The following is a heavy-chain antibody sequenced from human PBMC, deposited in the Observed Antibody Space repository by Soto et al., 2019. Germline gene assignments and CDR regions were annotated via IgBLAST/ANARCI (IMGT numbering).Heavy chain of an antibody. CDR2: IFHNGNT. CDR3: ARDVGGTVTLEAAFDF. Sequence: QVQLLASGPGLVKPSETLSLTCTVSRNSISDYYWSWIRQPPGKGLEWIGYIFHNGNTNYNPSLKRRVTMSVDRSKNQFSLRLSSVTAADTALYYCARDVGGTVTLEAAFDFGGQGTMVTVS. D-gene: IGHD4-17*01. J-gene: IGHJ3*01. CDR1: RNSISDYY. V-gene: IGHV4-59*01.